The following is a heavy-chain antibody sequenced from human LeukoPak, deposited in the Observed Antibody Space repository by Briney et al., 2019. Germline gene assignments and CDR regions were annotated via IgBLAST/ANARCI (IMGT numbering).Heavy chain of an antibody. J-gene: IGHJ4*02. D-gene: IGHD3-10*01. CDR1: GFTFSSYG. Sequence: GGSLRLSCAASGFTFSSYGMHWVRQAPGKGLEWVAVIWYDGSNKYYADSVKGRFTISRDNSKNTLYLQMNSLRAEDTAVYYCARGLVRGAKGFYFDYWGQGTLVAVSS. CDR3: ARGLVRGAKGFYFDY. CDR2: IWYDGSNK. V-gene: IGHV3-33*01.